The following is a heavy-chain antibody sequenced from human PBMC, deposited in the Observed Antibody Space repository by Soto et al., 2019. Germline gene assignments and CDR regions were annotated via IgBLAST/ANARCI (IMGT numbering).Heavy chain of an antibody. CDR3: ARTTILLPAAANRGAPYNYYGMDV. CDR2: IKQDGSEK. J-gene: IGHJ6*02. Sequence: PGGSPRLSCAVSGFTFSDFWVSWVRQTPGRGLESVANIKQDGSEKKYVDSVKGRFTISRDNAKYSLYLQMNSLRAEDTAVYYCARTTILLPAAANRGAPYNYYGMDVWGQGTTVTVSS. V-gene: IGHV3-7*03. CDR1: GFTFSDFW. D-gene: IGHD2-2*01.